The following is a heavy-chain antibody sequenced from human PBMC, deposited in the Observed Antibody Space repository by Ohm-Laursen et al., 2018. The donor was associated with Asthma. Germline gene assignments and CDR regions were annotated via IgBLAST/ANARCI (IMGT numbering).Heavy chain of an antibody. CDR2: ISYSGST. Sequence: SDTLSLTCTVSGGSISSGGYYWSWIRQHPGKGLEWIGYISYSGSTYYNPSLKSRVTLSVDTSKNQFSLKLSSVTAADTAVYYCARSPHYGDYQGGYFQHWGQGTLVTVSS. V-gene: IGHV4-31*03. CDR3: ARSPHYGDYQGGYFQH. J-gene: IGHJ1*01. CDR1: GGSISSGGYY. D-gene: IGHD4-17*01.